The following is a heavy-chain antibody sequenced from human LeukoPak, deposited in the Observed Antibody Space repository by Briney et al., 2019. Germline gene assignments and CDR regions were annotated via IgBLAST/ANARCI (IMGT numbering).Heavy chain of an antibody. CDR1: GGSFSGYY. CDR2: INHSGST. D-gene: IGHD6-19*01. J-gene: IGHJ4*02. CDR3: ARGGEQWLPYFFDY. Sequence: PSETLSLTCAVYGGSFSGYYWSWIRQPPGKGLEWIGEINHSGSTNYNPSLKSRVTISVDTSKNQFSLKLSSVTAADTAVYFCARGGEQWLPYFFDYWDQGTPVTVSS. V-gene: IGHV4-34*01.